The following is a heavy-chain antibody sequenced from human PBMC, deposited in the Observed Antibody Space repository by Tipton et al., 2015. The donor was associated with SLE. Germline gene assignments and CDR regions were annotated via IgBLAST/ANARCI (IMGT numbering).Heavy chain of an antibody. Sequence: LRLSCAVYGGSFSGYYWSWIRQPPGKGLEWIGEINHSGSTNYNPSLKSRVTISVDTSKNQFSLKLSSVTAADTAVYYCARDLLPALTIFGVVKWFDLWGQGTLVTVSS. CDR1: GGSFSGYY. CDR3: ARDLLPALTIFGVVKWFDL. V-gene: IGHV4-34*01. CDR2: INHSGST. J-gene: IGHJ5*02. D-gene: IGHD3-3*01.